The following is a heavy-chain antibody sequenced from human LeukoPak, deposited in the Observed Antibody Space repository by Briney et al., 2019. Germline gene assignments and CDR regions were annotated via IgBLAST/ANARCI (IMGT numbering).Heavy chain of an antibody. CDR3: AREDTQTTAPEGMDV. J-gene: IGHJ6*02. Sequence: PSETLSLTCTVSGGSISHYYWSWIRQSPGKGLEWIGYIYYSGTTNYNPSLKSRVTISVDTSRNQFSLQLRSVTAADTAVYYCAREDTQTTAPEGMDVWGQGTTVIVSS. CDR2: IYYSGTT. V-gene: IGHV4-59*01. CDR1: GGSISHYY. D-gene: IGHD4-17*01.